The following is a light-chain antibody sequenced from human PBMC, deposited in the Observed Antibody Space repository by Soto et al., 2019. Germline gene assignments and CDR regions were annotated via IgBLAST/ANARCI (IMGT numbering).Light chain of an antibody. J-gene: IGKJ1*01. CDR2: ATS. CDR3: QQYFASSWT. CDR1: QSIATRY. V-gene: IGKV3-20*01. Sequence: EIVLTQSPGTLSSSPGERATLSCRASQSIATRYFAWYQHKPGQAPSLLIYATSSRATGITDRFGGSGSGTDFTLTINRLEPEDFAVYYCQQYFASSWTFGQGTKVDIK.